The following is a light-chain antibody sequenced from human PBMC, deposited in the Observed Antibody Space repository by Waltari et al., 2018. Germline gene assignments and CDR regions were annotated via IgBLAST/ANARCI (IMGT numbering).Light chain of an antibody. CDR2: QDG. Sequence: SYELTQPPSVSVSPGQTASITCSGDKLGDKYACWSQQKPGQSPVLVIYQDGKRPSGFPERFSGSNSGNTATLTISGTQAMDEADYYCQAWDRSTHYVFGTGTKVTVL. CDR1: KLGDKY. CDR3: QAWDRSTHYV. J-gene: IGLJ1*01. V-gene: IGLV3-1*01.